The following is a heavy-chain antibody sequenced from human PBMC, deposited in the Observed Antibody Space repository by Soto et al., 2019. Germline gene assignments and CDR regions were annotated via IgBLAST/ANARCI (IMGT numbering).Heavy chain of an antibody. CDR2: THHSGYI. V-gene: IGHV4-59*12. J-gene: IGHJ4*02. CDR1: SAPITKYY. Sequence: SETLSLTCTVSSAPITKYYWGWVRQAPGRGLEWIGFTHHSGYISYSPSLKSRVTISVDTSKNQFSLKLSSVTAADTAVYYCARGRGYDGHDYWGQGTLVTVSS. CDR3: ARGRGYDGHDY. D-gene: IGHD5-12*01.